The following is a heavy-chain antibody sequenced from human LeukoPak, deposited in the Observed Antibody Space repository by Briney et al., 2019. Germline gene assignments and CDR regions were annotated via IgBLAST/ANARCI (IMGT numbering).Heavy chain of an antibody. V-gene: IGHV4-34*01. J-gene: IGHJ4*02. CDR2: INHSGST. CDR1: GGSFSGYY. Sequence: PSETLSLTCAVYGGSFSGYYWSWIRQPPGKGLEWIGEINHSGSTNYNPSLKSRVTISVDTSKNQFSLKLSSVTAADTAVYYCASGGFGGDDGRFVDYWGQGTLVTASS. D-gene: IGHD2-21*02. CDR3: ASGGFGGDDGRFVDY.